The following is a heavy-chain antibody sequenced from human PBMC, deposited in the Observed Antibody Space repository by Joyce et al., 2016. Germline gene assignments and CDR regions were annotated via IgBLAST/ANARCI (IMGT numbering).Heavy chain of an antibody. CDR2: SSGHNGHT. J-gene: IGHJ4*02. Sequence: QVQLVQSGAVVKTPGASVNVSCKASGYTFTNYGISWVRQAPGQGLEWMGWSSGHNGHTNYGQKFQGRVTMTTDTSTSTAYMELRSLRSDDTAVFYCARNRGYGAIVGVTIDYWGQGTLVTVSS. D-gene: IGHD1-26*01. CDR3: ARNRGYGAIVGVTIDY. V-gene: IGHV1-18*01. CDR1: GYTFTNYG.